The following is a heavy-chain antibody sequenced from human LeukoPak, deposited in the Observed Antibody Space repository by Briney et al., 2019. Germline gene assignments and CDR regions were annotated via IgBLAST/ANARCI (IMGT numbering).Heavy chain of an antibody. D-gene: IGHD2-21*01. Sequence: PGGSLRLSCAASGFTFSSYWMSWVRQAPGKGLEWVSGSASTGRTYYADSVKGGFTIYRDNSKNTLYLQMNSLRAEDTAIYHCAQDRAWGAYAYWGQGALVTVSS. V-gene: IGHV3-23*01. CDR2: SASTGRT. CDR1: GFTFSSYW. CDR3: AQDRAWGAYAY. J-gene: IGHJ4*02.